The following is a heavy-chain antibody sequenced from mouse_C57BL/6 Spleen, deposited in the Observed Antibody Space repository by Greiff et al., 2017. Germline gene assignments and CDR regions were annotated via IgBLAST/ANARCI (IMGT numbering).Heavy chain of an antibody. V-gene: IGHV5-17*01. CDR2: ISSGSSTI. CDR1: GFTFSDYG. Sequence: VQLQQSGGGLVKPGGSLKLSCAASGFTFSDYGMHWVRQAPEKGLEWVAYISSGSSTIYYADTVKGRFTISRDNAKNTLFLQMTSLRSEDTAMYYCARGDYDEMDYWGQGTSVTVSS. CDR3: ARGDYDEMDY. J-gene: IGHJ4*01. D-gene: IGHD2-4*01.